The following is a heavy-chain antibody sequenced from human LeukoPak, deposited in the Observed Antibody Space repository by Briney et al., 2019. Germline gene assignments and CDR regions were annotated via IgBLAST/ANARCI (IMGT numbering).Heavy chain of an antibody. V-gene: IGHV3-48*03. CDR1: GFTFSSYE. J-gene: IGHJ6*04. D-gene: IGHD3-10*02. Sequence: GGSLRLSCAASGFTFSSYEMNWVRQAPAQGLEWVSYISSSGSTIYYADSVMSRFTISRDNAKNSLYLQMNSLRAEDTAVYYCAELGITMIGGVWGKGTTVTISS. CDR3: AELGITMIGGV. CDR2: ISSSGSTI.